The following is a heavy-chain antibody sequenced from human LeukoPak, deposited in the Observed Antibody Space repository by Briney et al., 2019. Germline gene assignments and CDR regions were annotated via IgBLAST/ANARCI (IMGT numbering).Heavy chain of an antibody. J-gene: IGHJ4*02. CDR1: GFTFSSYS. CDR2: TSSISGTI. Sequence: QSGGSLRLSCAASGFTFSSYSMNWVRQAPGKGLEWVSYTSSISGTINYADSVKGRFTISGDNARNSLFLQMNSLRAEDTAVYYCARDHNYAFDYWGQGTLVTVSS. D-gene: IGHD5-18*01. CDR3: ARDHNYAFDY. V-gene: IGHV3-48*01.